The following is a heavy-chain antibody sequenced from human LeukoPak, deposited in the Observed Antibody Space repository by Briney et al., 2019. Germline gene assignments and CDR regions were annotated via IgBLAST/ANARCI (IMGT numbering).Heavy chain of an antibody. CDR2: FYYSGST. D-gene: IGHD2-21*02. V-gene: IGHV4-59*08. Sequence: SETPSLTCIVSGGAVTSFYWSWIRQSPGKGLEWIGYFYYSGSTKYNPSLKSRVTMSGDTSKNQLSLKLRSVTAADTAMYYCARHRFASAVILDYWGKGDPVTVSS. CDR3: ARHRFASAVILDY. J-gene: IGHJ4*02. CDR1: GGAVTSFY.